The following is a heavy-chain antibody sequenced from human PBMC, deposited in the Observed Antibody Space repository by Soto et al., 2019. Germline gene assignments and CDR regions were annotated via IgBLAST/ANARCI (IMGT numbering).Heavy chain of an antibody. D-gene: IGHD2-15*01. CDR2: MSSDGSNK. V-gene: IGHV3-30*03. Sequence: QMQLVESGGGVVQPGRSLRLSCVVSGFTFSSYGMHWVRQAPGKGLEWVAVMSSDGSNKYYADSVKGRFTISRDNSRNTLYQHMNSLRAEDSAVYYCALDQTPPDAFDIWGQGTMVTVSS. J-gene: IGHJ3*02. CDR3: ALDQTPPDAFDI. CDR1: GFTFSSYG.